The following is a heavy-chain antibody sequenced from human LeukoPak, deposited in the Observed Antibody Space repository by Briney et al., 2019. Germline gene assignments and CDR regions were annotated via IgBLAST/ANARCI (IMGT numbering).Heavy chain of an antibody. CDR3: AVLGYCTSTDCLDY. V-gene: IGHV3-48*04. J-gene: IGHJ4*02. Sequence: GGSLRLSCAASGFTFSSYSMNWVRQAPGKGLEWVSYISSSSSTIYYADSVKGRLTISRDNAKNSLYLQMNSLRAEDTAVYYCAVLGYCTSTDCLDYWGQGTLVTVSS. D-gene: IGHD2-2*01. CDR1: GFTFSSYS. CDR2: ISSSSSTI.